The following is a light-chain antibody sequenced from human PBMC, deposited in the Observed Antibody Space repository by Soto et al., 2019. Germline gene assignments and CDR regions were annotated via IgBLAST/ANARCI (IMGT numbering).Light chain of an antibody. Sequence: IPLTQSPHSLSASVGDRGTITCRASQGIGSYLGWYQQKPGKAPKLLIYAASTLQSGVPSRFSGSGSGTDFTLTISSLQPEDFAPYYCQQVTTYPSTFGGGTMVDI. CDR2: AAS. CDR3: QQVTTYPST. J-gene: IGKJ4*01. V-gene: IGKV1-9*01. CDR1: QGIGSY.